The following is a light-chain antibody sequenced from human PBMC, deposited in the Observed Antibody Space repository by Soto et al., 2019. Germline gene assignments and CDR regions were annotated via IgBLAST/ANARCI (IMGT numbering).Light chain of an antibody. V-gene: IGLV2-8*01. J-gene: IGLJ2*01. Sequence: QSALTQPPSASGSPGQSVTISCTGTSSDVGGYNYVSWYQQHPGKAPKLMIYEVSKRPSGVPDRFSGSKSGNTASLTVSGLQADDEADYYCSSYAGSNNVVFGGGPQLTVL. CDR2: EVS. CDR1: SSDVGGYNY. CDR3: SSYAGSNNVV.